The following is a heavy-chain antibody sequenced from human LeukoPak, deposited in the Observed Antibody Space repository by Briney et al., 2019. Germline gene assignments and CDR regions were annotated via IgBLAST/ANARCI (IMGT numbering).Heavy chain of an antibody. CDR1: GGSISSYY. J-gene: IGHJ4*02. CDR3: AKWGYYFDSSAYVAPTDDS. D-gene: IGHD3-22*01. V-gene: IGHV4-59*01. CDR2: ITYSGKT. Sequence: SETLSLTCTVSGGSISSYYWTWIRQPPGKELEWIGYITYSGKTDYNTALKSRVTISEDTSRNQFSLKLSSVTAADTAVYYCAKWGYYFDSSAYVAPTDDSWGQGTLVTVSS.